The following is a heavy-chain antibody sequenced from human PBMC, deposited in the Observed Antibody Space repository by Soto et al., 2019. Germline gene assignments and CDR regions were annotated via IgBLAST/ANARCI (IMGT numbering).Heavy chain of an antibody. CDR3: AKDGGFYSSSPSGAAYYFDY. CDR2: ISFDGSKK. D-gene: IGHD4-4*01. CDR1: GFTFVNHG. V-gene: IGHV3-30*18. Sequence: QVQLVESGAGVVQPGRSLRLSCAASGFTFVNHGMHWVRQAPGKGLEWVALISFDGSKKYYEASVKGRFTISRDNSKDTLSLQMDSLRVDDTAVYYCAKDGGFYSSSPSGAAYYFDYWGQGTLVTVSS. J-gene: IGHJ4*02.